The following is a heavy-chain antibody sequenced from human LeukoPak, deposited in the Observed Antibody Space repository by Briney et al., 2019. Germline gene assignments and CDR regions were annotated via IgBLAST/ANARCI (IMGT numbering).Heavy chain of an antibody. CDR2: IRYDGSNK. CDR1: GFTFSSYG. V-gene: IGHV3-30*02. Sequence: GGSLRLSCAASGFTFSSYGMHWVRQAPGKGLEWVAFIRYDGSNKYYADSVKGRFTISRDSSKNTLYLQMNSLRAEDTAVYYCVTTTVVSARAFDIWGQGTMVTVSS. CDR3: VTTTVVSARAFDI. D-gene: IGHD4-23*01. J-gene: IGHJ3*02.